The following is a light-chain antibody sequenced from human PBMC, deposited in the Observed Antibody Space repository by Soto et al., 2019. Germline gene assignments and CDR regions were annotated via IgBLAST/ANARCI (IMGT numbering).Light chain of an antibody. CDR3: QSYDSSLSGYV. CDR1: SANIGAGYD. J-gene: IGLJ1*01. Sequence: QSVLTQPPSVSGAPGQRVTISCTGSSANIGAGYDVHWYQQLPGTAHKLLIYGNSNRPSGVPDRFSGSKSGTSASLAITVLQAEDEADYYCQSYDSSLSGYVFGTGTKLTVL. V-gene: IGLV1-40*01. CDR2: GNS.